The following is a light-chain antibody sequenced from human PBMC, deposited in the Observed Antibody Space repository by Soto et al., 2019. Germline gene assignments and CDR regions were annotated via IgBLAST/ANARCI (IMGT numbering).Light chain of an antibody. Sequence: DIQLTQSPSFLSASVGDRVTITCRASQGISSYLAWYQQKPGKAPKLLISTASTLQSGVPSRFSGSGSWTEFTLTISSLQPEDFATYYCQQLNNYPRTFGQGTKVEIK. CDR2: TAS. V-gene: IGKV1-9*01. CDR1: QGISSY. J-gene: IGKJ1*01. CDR3: QQLNNYPRT.